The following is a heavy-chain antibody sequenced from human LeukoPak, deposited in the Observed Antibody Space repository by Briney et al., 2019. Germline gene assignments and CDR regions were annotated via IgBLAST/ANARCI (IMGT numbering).Heavy chain of an antibody. J-gene: IGHJ4*02. Sequence: ASVKVSCKASGGTFSSYAISWVRQAPGQGLEWMGGIIPIFGTANYAQKFQGRVTITADESTSTAYMELSSLRSEDTAVYYCARDGESIAARHPTHNRLAYYFDYWGQGTLVTVSS. CDR1: GGTFSSYA. V-gene: IGHV1-69*13. CDR3: ARDGESIAARHPTHNRLAYYFDY. D-gene: IGHD6-6*01. CDR2: IIPIFGTA.